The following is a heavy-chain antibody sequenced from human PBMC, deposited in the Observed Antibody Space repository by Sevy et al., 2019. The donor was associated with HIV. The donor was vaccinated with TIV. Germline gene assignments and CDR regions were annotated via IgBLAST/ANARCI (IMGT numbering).Heavy chain of an antibody. J-gene: IGHJ6*02. CDR2: IYYSGST. CDR1: AASISNYY. D-gene: IGHD3-9*01. CDR3: ARAIPYYDMLTGRSYGVDV. Sequence: SDTLSLTCAVSAASISNYYWTWIRQPPGKGLEWIGHIYYSGSTDYNPSLKGRVTITVDTSKNQFSLRLKSVTAADTGVYYCARAIPYYDMLTGRSYGVDVWGQGNTATVSS. V-gene: IGHV4-59*07.